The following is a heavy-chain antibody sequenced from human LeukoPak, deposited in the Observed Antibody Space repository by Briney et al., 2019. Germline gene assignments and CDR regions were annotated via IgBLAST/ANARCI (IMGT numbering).Heavy chain of an antibody. CDR1: GFTFRSHA. CDR3: ARDGDGYNLDY. J-gene: IGHJ4*02. V-gene: IGHV3-23*01. Sequence: PGGSLRLSCVGSGFTFRSHAMSWVRQAPEKGLEFVSGIYENGGTTYYADSVKGRFSISRDNSKNTLYLQMNSLRAEDTAVYYCARDGDGYNLDYWGQGILVTVSS. CDR2: IYENGGTT. D-gene: IGHD5-24*01.